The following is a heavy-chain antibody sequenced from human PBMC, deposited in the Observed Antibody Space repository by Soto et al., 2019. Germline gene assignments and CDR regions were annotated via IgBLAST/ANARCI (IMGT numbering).Heavy chain of an antibody. CDR2: INHSGST. J-gene: IGHJ6*02. CDR1: GGSFSGYY. D-gene: IGHD3-10*01. Sequence: SETLSLTCAVYGGSFSGYYWSWIRQPPGKGLEWIVEINHSGSTNYNPSLKSRVTISVDTSKNQFSLKLSSVTAADTAVYYCARDKGTMVRGVIIQNYYYYGMDVWGQGTTVT. CDR3: ARDKGTMVRGVIIQNYYYYGMDV. V-gene: IGHV4-34*01.